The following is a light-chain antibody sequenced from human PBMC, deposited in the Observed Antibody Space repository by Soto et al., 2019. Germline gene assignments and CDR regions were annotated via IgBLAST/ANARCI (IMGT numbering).Light chain of an antibody. V-gene: IGKV3-20*01. Sequence: ELVLTQSPVALSLSSGERATLSCRASQSVSSTLLTWYQQKPGQAPRLLIYGVSSRATGIPARFSGSGSGTDFALTVSRVEREDFAVYFCQHYGDSSWTFGQGSRVEIK. CDR2: GVS. J-gene: IGKJ1*01. CDR3: QHYGDSSWT. CDR1: QSVSSTL.